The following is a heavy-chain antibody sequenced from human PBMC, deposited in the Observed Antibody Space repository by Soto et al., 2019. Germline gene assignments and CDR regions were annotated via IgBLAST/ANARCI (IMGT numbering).Heavy chain of an antibody. J-gene: IGHJ3*02. CDR2: SYYSGNT. CDR3: ARGSFYYYSGVYFVDAFDI. V-gene: IGHV4-39*01. Sequence: QLQLQESGPGLVKPSETLSLTCTVSGGSIRGSAYYWGWIRQAPGKGLEWIGSSYYSGNTYYKPSLKSRVTISVDTSNNQFSLKLTSATAADTAVYYCARGSFYYYSGVYFVDAFDIWGQGTMVTVSS. CDR1: GGSIRGSAYY. D-gene: IGHD3-22*01.